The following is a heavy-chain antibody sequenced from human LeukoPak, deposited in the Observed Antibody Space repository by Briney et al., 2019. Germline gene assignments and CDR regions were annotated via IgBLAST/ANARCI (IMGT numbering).Heavy chain of an antibody. D-gene: IGHD3-22*01. CDR2: INPNSGGT. V-gene: IGHV1-2*02. CDR1: GYTFTGYC. J-gene: IGHJ4*02. CDR3: ARDNFPTPHYYDSSGYQPDGDY. Sequence: ASVKVSCKASGYTFTGYCMHWVRQAPGQGLEWMGWINPNSGGTNYAQEFQGRVTMTRATSISTAYMELSRLRSDDTALYYCARDNFPTPHYYDSSGYQPDGDYWGQGTLVTVSS.